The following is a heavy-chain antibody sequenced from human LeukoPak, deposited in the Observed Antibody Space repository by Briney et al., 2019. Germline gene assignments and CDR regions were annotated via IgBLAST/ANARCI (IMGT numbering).Heavy chain of an antibody. CDR1: GYTFTSYV. D-gene: IGHD1-26*01. CDR2: ISAYNGNT. V-gene: IGHV1-18*01. J-gene: IGHJ6*02. Sequence: ASVKVSCKASGYTFTSYVISWVRQAPGQGLEWMGWISAYNGNTNYAQKLQGRVTMTTDTSTSTAYMELRSLRSDDTAVYYCARTLGIVGAKVYYYGMDVWGQGTTVTVSS. CDR3: ARTLGIVGAKVYYYGMDV.